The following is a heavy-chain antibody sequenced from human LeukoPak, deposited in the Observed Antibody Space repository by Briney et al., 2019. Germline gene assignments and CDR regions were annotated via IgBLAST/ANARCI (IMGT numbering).Heavy chain of an antibody. CDR3: ARGESWNALNY. D-gene: IGHD1-1*01. CDR2: IYTSGST. CDR1: GGSISSGSYY. V-gene: IGHV4-61*02. Sequence: SQTLSLTCTVSGGSISSGSYYWSWIRQPAGKGLEWIGRIYTSGSTNYNPSLKSRVTISVDTSKNQFSLKLKSVTAADTAVYYCARGESWNALNYWGQGTLVTVSS. J-gene: IGHJ4*02.